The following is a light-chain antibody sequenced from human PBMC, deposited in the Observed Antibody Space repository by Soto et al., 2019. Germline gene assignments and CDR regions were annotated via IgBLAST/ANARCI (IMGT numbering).Light chain of an antibody. CDR1: ESIDDNF. J-gene: IGKJ1*01. CDR3: HQYGSSRWT. CDR2: AAF. Sequence: EIVLTQSPGSLSLSPGGSAALSCRSTESIDDNFLAWYQQKPGQAPRLLIYAAFNRATGIPDRFSGSGSGTDFTLFISRLEPEDSAVYYCHQYGSSRWTFGQGTKVDIK. V-gene: IGKV3-20*01.